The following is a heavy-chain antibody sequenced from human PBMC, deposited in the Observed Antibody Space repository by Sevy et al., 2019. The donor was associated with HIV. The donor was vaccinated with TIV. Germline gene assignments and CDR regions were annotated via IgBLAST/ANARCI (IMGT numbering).Heavy chain of an antibody. J-gene: IGHJ4*02. V-gene: IGHV3-74*01. CDR3: ARELASGY. Sequence: GGSLRLSCAVSGFTFRNYWMHWFRQAPGKGLVWVSRINNDGSYTNYAYSVKGRFTISRDNAKNTLYLEMTSLRVEDTAVYYCARELASGYWGQGTLVTVSS. CDR2: INNDGSYT. CDR1: GFTFRNYW. D-gene: IGHD5-12*01.